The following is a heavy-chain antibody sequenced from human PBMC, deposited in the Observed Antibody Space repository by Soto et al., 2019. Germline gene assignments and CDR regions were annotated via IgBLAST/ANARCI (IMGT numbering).Heavy chain of an antibody. J-gene: IGHJ4*02. Sequence: EVQLVESGGGLVQPGGSLRLSCAASGFTFSDHYMDWVRQAPVKGLEWVGRSKNKAYSYTTEYAAAVKGRFTISRDGSKNYLFLQMNSLKTEDTAVYYCTVWGSGNDFGAAWGQGILVTVSS. CDR2: SKNKAYSYTT. D-gene: IGHD3-10*01. CDR3: TVWGSGNDFGAA. V-gene: IGHV3-72*01. CDR1: GFTFSDHY.